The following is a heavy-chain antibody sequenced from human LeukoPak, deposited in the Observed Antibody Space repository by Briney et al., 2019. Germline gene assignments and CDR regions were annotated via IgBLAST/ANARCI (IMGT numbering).Heavy chain of an antibody. V-gene: IGHV4-59*08. CDR2: INYSGKT. J-gene: IGHJ4*02. CDR3: ARLNNEFWY. CDR1: GGAISSDH. D-gene: IGHD3-3*01. Sequence: PSETLALTCTVSGGAISSDHWSWIRQPPGKGLEWIGYINYSGKTNYNPSLKSRVTISVDTSKNQFSLKLSSVTAAVTGVYYCARLNNEFWYWGQGTLVTVSS.